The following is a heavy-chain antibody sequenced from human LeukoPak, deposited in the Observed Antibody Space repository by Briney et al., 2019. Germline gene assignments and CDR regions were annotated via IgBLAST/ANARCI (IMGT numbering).Heavy chain of an antibody. CDR3: AKEFYYDSGHYHTD. V-gene: IGHV3-23*01. CDR1: GFTFINYA. D-gene: IGHD3-22*01. Sequence: GGSLRLSCAASGFTFINYAMSWVRQAPGKGLEWVSGVSGSGTKQNADSVKGHFTIFRDNSKNTLYLQMNSLRAEDTAVYYCAKEFYYDSGHYHTDWGQGTLVTVSS. J-gene: IGHJ4*02. CDR2: VSGSGTK.